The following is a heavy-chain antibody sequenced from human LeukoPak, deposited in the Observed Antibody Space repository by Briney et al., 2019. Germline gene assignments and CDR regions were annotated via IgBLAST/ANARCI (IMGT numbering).Heavy chain of an antibody. J-gene: IGHJ4*02. V-gene: IGHV3-53*01. CDR3: ARMARVDPFDY. CDR1: GFTVSSNY. Sequence: PGGSLRLSCAASGFTVSSNYMSWVRHAPGKGLEWVPVIYSGGSTYYADSVKGRFTISRDNSKNTLYLQMNSLRAEDTAVYYCARMARVDPFDYWGQGTLVTVSS. CDR2: IYSGGST. D-gene: IGHD5-24*01.